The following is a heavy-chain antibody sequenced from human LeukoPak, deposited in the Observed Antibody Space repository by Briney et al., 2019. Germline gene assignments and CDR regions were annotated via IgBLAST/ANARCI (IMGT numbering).Heavy chain of an antibody. CDR1: GYSFTSDW. CDR3: ARHELGYCSSTSCSSRFASLPLD. D-gene: IGHD2-2*01. CDR2: IYPGDSDT. Sequence: GESLKSSCKGSGYSFTSDWIGWVRQMPGKGLEWMGIIYPGDSDTRYSPSFQGQVTISADKSISTAYLQWSSLKASDTAMYYCARHELGYCSSTSCSSRFASLPLDWGQGTLVTVSS. J-gene: IGHJ4*02. V-gene: IGHV5-51*01.